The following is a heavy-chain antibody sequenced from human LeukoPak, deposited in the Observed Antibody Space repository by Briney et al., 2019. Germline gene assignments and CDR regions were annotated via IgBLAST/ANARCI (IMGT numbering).Heavy chain of an antibody. D-gene: IGHD3-9*01. CDR3: ALIPLDDILTGYYAFDI. V-gene: IGHV7-4-1*02. Sequence: GASVKVSCKASGYTFTSYAMNWVRQAPGQGLEWMGWINTNTGNPTYAQGFTGRFVFSLDTSVSTAYLQISSLKAEDTAVYYCALIPLDDILTGYYAFDIWGQGTMVTVSS. CDR1: GYTFTSYA. J-gene: IGHJ3*02. CDR2: INTNTGNP.